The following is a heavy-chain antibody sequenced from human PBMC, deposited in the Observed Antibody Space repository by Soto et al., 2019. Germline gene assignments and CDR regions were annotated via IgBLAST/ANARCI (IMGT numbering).Heavy chain of an antibody. CDR3: ARGGSGYHILTGFSSHY. CDR2: IYYSGYT. D-gene: IGHD3-9*01. CDR1: GGSISSGDYY. V-gene: IGHV4-30-4*01. Sequence: QVQLQESGPGLVKPSQTLSLTCTVSGGSISSGDYYWTWIRQPPGKGLEWIGYIYYSGYTYYNPSLKSRITISVDTSKNQFSLKLTSVTAADTAVYFCARGGSGYHILTGFSSHYWGQGTLVTVSS. J-gene: IGHJ4*02.